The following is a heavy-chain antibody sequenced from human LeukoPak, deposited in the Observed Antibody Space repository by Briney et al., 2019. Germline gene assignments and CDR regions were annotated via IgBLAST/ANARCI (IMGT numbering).Heavy chain of an antibody. CDR3: ARLGSGSYFGGFDY. CDR1: GYTFTSYG. J-gene: IGHJ4*02. V-gene: IGHV1-18*01. CDR2: ISAYNGNT. D-gene: IGHD1-26*01. Sequence: ASVKVSGKASGYTFTSYGISWVRRAPGQGLEWMGWISAYNGNTNYAQKLQGRVTMTTDTSTSTAYMELGSLRSDDTAVYYCARLGSGSYFGGFDYWGQGTLVTVSS.